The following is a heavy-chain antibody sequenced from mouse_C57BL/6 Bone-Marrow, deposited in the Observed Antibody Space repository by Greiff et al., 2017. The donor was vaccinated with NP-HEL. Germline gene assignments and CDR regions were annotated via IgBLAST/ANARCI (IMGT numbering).Heavy chain of an antibody. CDR2: ISSGSSTI. Sequence: EVMLVESGGGLVKPGGSLKLSCAASGFTFSDYGMHWVRQAPEKGLEWVAYISSGSSTIYYADTLKGRFTISRDNAKNTLFLQMTSLRSEDTAMYYCARTLVVFGYRGKGTTLTVYS. CDR1: GFTFSDYG. J-gene: IGHJ2*01. V-gene: IGHV5-17*01. CDR3: ARTLVVFGY. D-gene: IGHD1-1*02.